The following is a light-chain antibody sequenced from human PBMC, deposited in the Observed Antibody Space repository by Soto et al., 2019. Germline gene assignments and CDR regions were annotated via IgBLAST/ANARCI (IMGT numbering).Light chain of an antibody. CDR1: SGHSSYA. CDR3: QTWGTGIQV. CDR2: LNSDGSH. V-gene: IGLV4-69*01. J-gene: IGLJ2*01. Sequence: QLVLTQSPSASASLGASVKITCTLSSGHSSYAIAWHLQQPEKGPRYLMKLNSDGSHSKGDGIPDRFSGSSSGAERYLTISSLQSEDEADYYCQTWGTGIQVFGGGTKVTVL.